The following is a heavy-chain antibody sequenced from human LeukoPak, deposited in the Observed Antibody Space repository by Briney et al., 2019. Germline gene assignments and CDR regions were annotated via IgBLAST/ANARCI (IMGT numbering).Heavy chain of an antibody. V-gene: IGHV3-23*01. J-gene: IGHJ4*02. CDR1: GFTFSNYA. D-gene: IGHD3-22*01. CDR3: AKDQASSGFYFHY. CDR2: ISGSGGST. Sequence: GGSLRLSCAASGFTFSNYAMSWVRQALGKGLEWVSTISGSGGSTFYPDSVKGRFTISRDNSKNTLYLQMNSLRAEDTAVYYCAKDQASSGFYFHYWGQGTLVTVSS.